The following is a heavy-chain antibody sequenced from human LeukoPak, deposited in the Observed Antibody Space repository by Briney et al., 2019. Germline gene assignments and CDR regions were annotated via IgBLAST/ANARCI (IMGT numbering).Heavy chain of an antibody. J-gene: IGHJ5*02. V-gene: IGHV1-46*01. D-gene: IGHD2-2*01. CDR3: ARPHACSSTSCFDWFDP. CDR1: GYTFTSYY. CDR2: INPSGGST. Sequence: ASVKVSCKGSGYTFTSYYMHLVRQAPGQGLEWMGIINPSGGSTSYAQKFQGRVTMTRDTSTSTVYMELSSLRSEDTAVYYCARPHACSSTSCFDWFDPWGQGTLVTVSS.